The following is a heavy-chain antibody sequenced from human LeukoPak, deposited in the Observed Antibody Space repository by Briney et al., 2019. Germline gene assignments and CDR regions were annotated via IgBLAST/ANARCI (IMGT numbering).Heavy chain of an antibody. J-gene: IGHJ6*03. CDR1: GYTLAELS. D-gene: IGHD3-3*01. V-gene: IGHV1-24*01. Sequence: ASVKVSCKVSGYTLAELSMHWVRQAPGKGLEWMGGFDPEDGETIYAQKFQGRVTMTEDTSTDTAYMELSSLRSEDTAVYYCATGFGVVRRSYYYYMDVWGKGTTVTVSS. CDR3: ATGFGVVRRSYYYYMDV. CDR2: FDPEDGET.